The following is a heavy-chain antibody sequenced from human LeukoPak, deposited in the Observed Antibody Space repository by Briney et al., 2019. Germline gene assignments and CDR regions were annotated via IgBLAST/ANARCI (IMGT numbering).Heavy chain of an antibody. J-gene: IGHJ6*02. CDR1: GFTFSNAW. CDR3: SSSSSPYYYYYGMDV. D-gene: IGHD6-6*01. CDR2: IKSKTDGGTT. V-gene: IGHV3-15*01. Sequence: PGGSLRLSCAASGFTFSNAWMSWVRQAPGKGLEWVVRIKSKTDGGTTDYAAPVKGRFTISRDDSKNTLYLQMNSLKTEDTAVYYCSSSSSPYYYYYGMDVWGQGTTVTVSS.